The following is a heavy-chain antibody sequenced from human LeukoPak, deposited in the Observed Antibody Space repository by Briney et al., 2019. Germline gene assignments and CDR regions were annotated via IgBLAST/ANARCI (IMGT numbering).Heavy chain of an antibody. CDR2: IYYSGST. V-gene: IGHV4-59*01. J-gene: IGHJ4*02. CDR1: GGSFSSYY. D-gene: IGHD1-1*01. Sequence: SETLSLTCTVSGGSFSSYYWSWIRQPPGKGLEWIGYIYYSGSTSYHPSLKSRVTISVDTSKNGFSLKLRSVTAADTAVYYCAREKRPLPSFDYWGQGTLVTVSS. CDR3: AREKRPLPSFDY.